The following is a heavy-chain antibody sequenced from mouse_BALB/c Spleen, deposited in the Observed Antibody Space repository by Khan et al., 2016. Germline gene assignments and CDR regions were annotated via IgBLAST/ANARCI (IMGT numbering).Heavy chain of an antibody. CDR3: AREDYGNYGDYFDY. J-gene: IGHJ2*01. D-gene: IGHD2-1*01. CDR1: GFTFRNYA. Sequence: ELVESGGGLVKPGGSLKLSCAASGFTFRNYAMSWVRQTPEKRLEWVASISTGDSTYYGDSVKGRFTISRDNARNILYLQMSSLRSEDTAMFYCAREDYGNYGDYFDYWGQGTTLTVSS. V-gene: IGHV5-6-5*01. CDR2: ISTGDST.